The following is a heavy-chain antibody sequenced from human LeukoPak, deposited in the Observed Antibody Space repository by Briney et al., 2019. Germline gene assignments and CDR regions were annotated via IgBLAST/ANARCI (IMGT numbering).Heavy chain of an antibody. V-gene: IGHV4-59*01. Sequence: PSETLSLTCAVYGGSIRGYYWSWIRQPPGKGLEYIGYIYYSGITNYNPSLKSRVTISVDTSKNQFSLRLNSVTAADTAVYYCARDRGTWNDDGFDYWGQGTLVTVSS. D-gene: IGHD1-1*01. CDR3: ARDRGTWNDDGFDY. J-gene: IGHJ4*02. CDR2: IYYSGIT. CDR1: GGSIRGYY.